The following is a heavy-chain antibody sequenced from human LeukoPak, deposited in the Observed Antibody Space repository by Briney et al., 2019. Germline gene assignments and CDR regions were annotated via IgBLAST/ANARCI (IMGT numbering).Heavy chain of an antibody. D-gene: IGHD3-3*01. CDR2: INPNSGGT. J-gene: IGHJ6*03. CDR1: GYTFTGYY. Sequence: ASVKVSCKASGYTFTGYYMHWVRQAPGQGLEWMGWINPNSGGTNYAQKFQGRVTMTRDTSISTAYMELSRLRSDDTAVYYCARGVHYDFWSGYWGDYYYYYMDVWGKGTTVTVSS. V-gene: IGHV1-2*02. CDR3: ARGVHYDFWSGYWGDYYYYYMDV.